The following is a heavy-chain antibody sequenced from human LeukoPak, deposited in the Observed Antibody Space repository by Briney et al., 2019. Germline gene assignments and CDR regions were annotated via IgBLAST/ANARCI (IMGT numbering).Heavy chain of an antibody. D-gene: IGHD5-18*01. CDR3: AKSMSTAYRGFFDY. CDR2: ISNNGGDT. CDR1: GFTFSTYA. V-gene: IGHV3-23*01. J-gene: IGHJ4*02. Sequence: PGGSLRLSCAASGFTFSTYAMSWVRQAPGMGLEWVSSISNNGGDTYYADSVKGRLSISRDNSENTLYLQINSLRAEDAAMYYCAKSMSTAYRGFFDYWGQGTLVSVSS.